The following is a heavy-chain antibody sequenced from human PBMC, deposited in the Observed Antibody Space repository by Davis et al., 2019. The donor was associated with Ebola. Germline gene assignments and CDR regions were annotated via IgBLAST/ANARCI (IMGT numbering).Heavy chain of an antibody. CDR3: ARVVSVTPDWNYYYGMDV. CDR1: AGTFSSYA. D-gene: IGHD4-11*01. CDR2: INAGNGNT. V-gene: IGHV1-3*01. Sequence: ASVKVSCKASAGTFSSYAISWVRQTPGQRLEWMGWINAGNGNTKYSQTFQGRVTITRDTSASTAYMELSSLRSEDTAVYYCARVVSVTPDWNYYYGMDVWGQGTTVTVSS. J-gene: IGHJ6*02.